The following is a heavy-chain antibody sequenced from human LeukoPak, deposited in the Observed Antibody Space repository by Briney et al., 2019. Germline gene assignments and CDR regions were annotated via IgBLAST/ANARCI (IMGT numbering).Heavy chain of an antibody. J-gene: IGHJ4*02. V-gene: IGHV4-34*01. CDR2: INHSGST. CDR3: ARKGSGSDY. CDR1: GRSFSGYY. D-gene: IGHD6-19*01. Sequence: SETLSLTCAVYGRSFSGYYWSWIRQPPGKGLDWIGKINHSGSTNYNPSLKSRVTISVDTSKNQFSLKLSSVTAADTAVYYCARKGSGSDYWGQGTLVTVSS.